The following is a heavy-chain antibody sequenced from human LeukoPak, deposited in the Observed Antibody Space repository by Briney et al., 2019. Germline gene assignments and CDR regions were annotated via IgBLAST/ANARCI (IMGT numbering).Heavy chain of an antibody. CDR3: ARAYGGYCSSTSCYGFYAFDI. V-gene: IGHV4-30-4*01. J-gene: IGHJ3*02. D-gene: IGHD2-2*01. CDR2: IYYSENT. CDR1: GGSINSGDYY. Sequence: KPSETLSLTCTVSGGSINSGDYYWSWIRQPPGKGLEWIGYIYYSENTYYSPSLKSRVTISVDTSKNQFSLKLSSVTAADTAVYYCARAYGGYCSSTSCYGFYAFDIWGQGTMVTVSS.